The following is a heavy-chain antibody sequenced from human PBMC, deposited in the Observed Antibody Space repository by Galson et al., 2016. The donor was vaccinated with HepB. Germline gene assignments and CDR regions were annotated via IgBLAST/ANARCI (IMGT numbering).Heavy chain of an antibody. D-gene: IGHD1-7*01. J-gene: IGHJ5*02. CDR3: ARQNLNYVGWFDP. V-gene: IGHV4-59*01. CDR1: GYTLTELS. Sequence: SCKVSGYTLTELSMHWVRQAPGKGLEWIGFVYDSGSPKYNPSLKSRVTISVDTSKNQFSLRLTSVTAADTAVYYCARQNLNYVGWFDPWGQGTLVTVSS. CDR2: VYDSGSP.